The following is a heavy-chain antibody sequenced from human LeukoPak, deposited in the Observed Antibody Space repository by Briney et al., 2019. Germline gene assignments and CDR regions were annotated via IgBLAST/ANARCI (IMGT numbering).Heavy chain of an antibody. Sequence: ASVKVSCKASGYTFTSYDINWVRQATGQGLEWMGWMNPNSDNIGYAQKFQGRVTMTRNTSISTAYMELSSLRSEDTAVYYCARVRRGSPAAAKDYWGQGTLVTVSS. CDR2: MNPNSDNI. V-gene: IGHV1-8*01. D-gene: IGHD2-15*01. CDR3: ARVRRGSPAAAKDY. CDR1: GYTFTSYD. J-gene: IGHJ4*02.